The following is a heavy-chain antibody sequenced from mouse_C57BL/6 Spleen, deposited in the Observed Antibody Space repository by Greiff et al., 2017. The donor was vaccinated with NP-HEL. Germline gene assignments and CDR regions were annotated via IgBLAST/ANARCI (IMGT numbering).Heavy chain of an antibody. CDR1: GYTFTSYW. CDR2: IDPSDSYT. V-gene: IGHV1-69*01. J-gene: IGHJ1*03. D-gene: IGHD1-1*01. Sequence: QVQLQQPGAELVMPGASVKLSCKASGYTFTSYWMPWVKQRPGQGLEWIGEIDPSDSYTNYNQKFKGKSTLTVDKSSSTAYMQLSSRTSEDSAVYYCARGDYGSSFWYFDVWGTGTTVTVSS. CDR3: ARGDYGSSFWYFDV.